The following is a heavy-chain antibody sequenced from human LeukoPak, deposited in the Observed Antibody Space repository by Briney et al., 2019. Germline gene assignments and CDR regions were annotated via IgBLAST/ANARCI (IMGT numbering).Heavy chain of an antibody. CDR2: MNPNSGNT. D-gene: IGHD4-11*01. CDR3: ARSVTTSPRYYNWFDP. J-gene: IGHJ5*02. V-gene: IGHV1-8*01. CDR1: GYTFTNYD. Sequence: ASVKVSCKASGYTFTNYDINWVRQATGQGLEWMGWMNPNSGNTGYAQKFQGRVTITRNTSISTAYMELSSLRSEDTAVYYCARSVTTSPRYYNWFDPWGQGTLVTVSS.